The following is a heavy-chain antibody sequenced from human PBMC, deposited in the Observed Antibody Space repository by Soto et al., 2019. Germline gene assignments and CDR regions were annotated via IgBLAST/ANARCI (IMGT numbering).Heavy chain of an antibody. J-gene: IGHJ6*02. Sequence: VKVSCKASGYTFTSYGISWVRQAPGQGLEWMGWISAYNGNTNYAQKLQGRVTMTTDTSTSTAYMELRSLRSDDTAVYYCASGVAVAGSYYYYYGMVVWGQGTTVTVSS. V-gene: IGHV1-18*01. CDR1: GYTFTSYG. CDR3: ASGVAVAGSYYYYYGMVV. D-gene: IGHD6-19*01. CDR2: ISAYNGNT.